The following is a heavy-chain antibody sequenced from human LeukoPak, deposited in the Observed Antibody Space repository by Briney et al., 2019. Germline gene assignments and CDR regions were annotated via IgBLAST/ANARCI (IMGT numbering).Heavy chain of an antibody. CDR3: ASRAPCSAGTCYGLGY. J-gene: IGHJ4*02. Sequence: GGSLRLSYAASGFTFNSYAMNWVRQAPGKGLEWVSSISGRDGRTFYVDSVKGRFSISRDNSKNTLYLQMNSLRAEDTAVYYCASRAPCSAGTCYGLGYWGQGTLVTVSS. CDR1: GFTFNSYA. D-gene: IGHD2-15*01. V-gene: IGHV3-23*01. CDR2: ISGRDGRT.